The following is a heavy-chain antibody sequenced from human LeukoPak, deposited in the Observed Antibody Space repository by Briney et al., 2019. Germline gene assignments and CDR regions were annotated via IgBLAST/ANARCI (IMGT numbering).Heavy chain of an antibody. D-gene: IGHD1-1*01. CDR3: ARNRRVLEVSYFDY. Sequence: GGSLRLSCAASGFTFSSYSMNWVRQAPGKGLEWVSYISSSSSTIYYADSVKGRFTISRDSAKNSLYLQMISLRDEDTAVYYCARNRRVLEVSYFDYWGQGTLVTVSS. V-gene: IGHV3-48*02. CDR1: GFTFSSYS. CDR2: ISSSSSTI. J-gene: IGHJ4*02.